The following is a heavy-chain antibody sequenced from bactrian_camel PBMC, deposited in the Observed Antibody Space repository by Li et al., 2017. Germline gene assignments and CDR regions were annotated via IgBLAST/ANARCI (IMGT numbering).Heavy chain of an antibody. CDR3: AADSRDAGTCRGQGFSY. J-gene: IGHJ6*01. D-gene: IGHD6*01. CDR1: GFTFSSYD. V-gene: IGHV3S10*01. Sequence: VQLVESGGGLVQPGGSLTLSCAASGFTFSSYDMAWVRQAPGKELEWVSTIASGGNTNYTDSVKGRFTISQDSRGTLWLQMNSLKPEDTAMYYCAADSRDAGTCRGQGFSYWGQGTQVTVS. CDR2: IASGGNT.